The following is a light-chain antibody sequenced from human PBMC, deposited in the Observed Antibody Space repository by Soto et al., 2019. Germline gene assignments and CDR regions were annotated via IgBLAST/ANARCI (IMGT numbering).Light chain of an antibody. CDR3: QQYNSYPYT. V-gene: IGKV1-5*01. CDR2: DAS. Sequence: DIQMTQSPSTLSASVGDRVTITCRASQSISSWLAWYQQKPGKAPKLLIYDASSLESGVPSRFSGSGSGTEFTLTISSLQPDDFAPYYCQQYNSYPYTFGQGTKLELK. CDR1: QSISSW. J-gene: IGKJ2*01.